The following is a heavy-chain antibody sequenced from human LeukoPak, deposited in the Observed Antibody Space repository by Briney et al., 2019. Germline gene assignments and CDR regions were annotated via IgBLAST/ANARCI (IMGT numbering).Heavy chain of an antibody. D-gene: IGHD3-3*01. Sequence: GGSLRLSCAASGFTFSDYYMSWIRQAPGKGLEWVSYISSSSSTIYYADSVKGRFTISRDNAKNSLYLQMNSLRAEDTAVYYCARVGDFWSAFFDYWGQGTLVTVSS. CDR3: ARVGDFWSAFFDY. V-gene: IGHV3-11*04. CDR2: ISSSSSTI. CDR1: GFTFSDYY. J-gene: IGHJ4*02.